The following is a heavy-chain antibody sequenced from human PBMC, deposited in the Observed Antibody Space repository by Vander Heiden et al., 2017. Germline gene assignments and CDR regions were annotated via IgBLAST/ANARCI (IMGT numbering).Heavy chain of an antibody. CDR3: AKDSLRWGYYYDSSGYTPTKYNWFDP. J-gene: IGHJ5*02. V-gene: IGHV3-23*01. CDR2: ISGSGGST. Sequence: LRLSCAASGFTFSSYAMSWVRQAPGKGLEWVSAISGSGGSTYYADSVKGRFTISRDNSKNTLYLQMNSPRAEDTAVYYCAKDSLRWGYYYDSSGYTPTKYNWFDPWGQGTLVTVSS. D-gene: IGHD3-22*01. CDR1: GFTFSSYA.